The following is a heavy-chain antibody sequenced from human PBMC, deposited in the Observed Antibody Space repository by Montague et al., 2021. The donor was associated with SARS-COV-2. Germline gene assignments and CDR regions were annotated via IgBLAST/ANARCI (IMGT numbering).Heavy chain of an antibody. CDR1: GGAISSSSYY. Sequence: SETLSLTCTVSGGAISSSSYYWGWIRQPPGKGLEWIGSIYYSGSTXYKPSLKSRVTISVDTSKNQFSLKLSSVTAADTAVYYCARDTRITMLVVVNRYGMDVWGQGTPITVSS. V-gene: IGHV4-39*07. D-gene: IGHD3-22*01. J-gene: IGHJ6*02. CDR2: IYYSGST. CDR3: ARDTRITMLVVVNRYGMDV.